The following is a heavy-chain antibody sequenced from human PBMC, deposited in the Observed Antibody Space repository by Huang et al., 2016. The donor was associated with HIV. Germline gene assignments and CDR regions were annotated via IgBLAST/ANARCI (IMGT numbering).Heavy chain of an antibody. CDR1: GGSFSGYY. J-gene: IGHJ6*03. CDR3: ARGRGCSSTSCYVMYYYYYFHMDV. D-gene: IGHD2-2*01. Sequence: QVQLQQWGAGLLKPSETLSLTCAVYGGSFSGYYWSWIRQPPGTGLEWIGEINQSAGTNYKPSLKSRVAIAVDTSKSQFSLTLNSVTSADTAVYYCARGRGCSSTSCYVMYYYYYFHMDVWGKGTTVTVSS. V-gene: IGHV4-34*01. CDR2: INQSAGT.